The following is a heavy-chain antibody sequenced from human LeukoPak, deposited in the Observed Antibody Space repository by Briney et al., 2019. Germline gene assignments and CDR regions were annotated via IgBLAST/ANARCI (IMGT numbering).Heavy chain of an antibody. CDR1: GFDFSQYD. V-gene: IGHV3-48*03. Sequence: GGSLRLSCSAAGFDFSQYDMHWVRQAPGKGLEWVSYISSSGNTIYYADSVKGRFTLSRDNAKKSLSLQMNSLRAEDTAIYYCARSNRDAFDMWGQGTVVTVSS. J-gene: IGHJ3*02. CDR2: ISSSGNTI. CDR3: ARSNRDAFDM. D-gene: IGHD2/OR15-2a*01.